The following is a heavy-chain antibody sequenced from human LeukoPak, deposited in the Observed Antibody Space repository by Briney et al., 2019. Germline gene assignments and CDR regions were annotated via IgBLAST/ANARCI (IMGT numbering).Heavy chain of an antibody. CDR2: ISSSSSTI. Sequence: HSGGSLRLSCAASGFTFSSYSMNWVRQAPGKGLEWVSYISSSSSTIYYADSVKGRFTISRDNAKNSLYLQMNSLRDEDTAVYYYARDAQTDYGDYASAFDIWGQGTMVTVSS. V-gene: IGHV3-48*02. CDR3: ARDAQTDYGDYASAFDI. D-gene: IGHD4-17*01. CDR1: GFTFSSYS. J-gene: IGHJ3*02.